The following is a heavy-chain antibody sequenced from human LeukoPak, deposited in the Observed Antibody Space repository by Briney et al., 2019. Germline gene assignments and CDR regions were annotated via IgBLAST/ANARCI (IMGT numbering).Heavy chain of an antibody. CDR2: FYPEDGET. D-gene: IGHD6-13*01. Sequence: ASVKVSCKVSGYTLTELSMHWVRQAPGKGVERMGGFYPEDGETIYAQKFQGRVTMTEDTSTDTAYMELSSLRSEDTAVYYCATAGIAAAGTLDYWGQGTLVTVSS. V-gene: IGHV1-24*01. CDR3: ATAGIAAAGTLDY. CDR1: GYTLTELS. J-gene: IGHJ4*02.